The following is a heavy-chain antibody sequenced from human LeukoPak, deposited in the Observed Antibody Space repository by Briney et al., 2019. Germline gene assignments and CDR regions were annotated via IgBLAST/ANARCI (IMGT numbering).Heavy chain of an antibody. Sequence: KPSETLSLTCTVSGGSISSGRHYWGWIRQPPGKGLEWIGSISYTGSTYYNPSLKSRVTIIVDTSKNQFSLELTSVTAADTAVYYCARPETTSGWYYFDSWGQGTLVTVSS. CDR3: ARPETTSGWYYFDS. CDR1: GGSISSGRHY. V-gene: IGHV4-39*01. D-gene: IGHD6-19*01. J-gene: IGHJ4*02. CDR2: ISYTGST.